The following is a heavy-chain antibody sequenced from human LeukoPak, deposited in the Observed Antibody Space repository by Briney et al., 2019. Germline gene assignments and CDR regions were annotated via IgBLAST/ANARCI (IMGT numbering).Heavy chain of an antibody. J-gene: IGHJ4*02. V-gene: IGHV4-4*02. D-gene: IGHD3-22*01. CDR2: IYHSGSA. CDR1: GGSISSSNW. CDR3: ASAGHDGIGYKVC. Sequence: NPSGTLSLTCAVSGGSISSSNWWSWVRQPPGKGLEWIGEIYHSGSANNNPSLKSRVTISVDKSKNQFSLRLSSVTAADTAVYYCASAGHDGIGYKVCWGQGTLVTVSS.